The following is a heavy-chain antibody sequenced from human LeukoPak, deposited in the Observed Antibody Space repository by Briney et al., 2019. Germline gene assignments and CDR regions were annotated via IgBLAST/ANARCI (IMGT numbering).Heavy chain of an antibody. J-gene: IGHJ3*02. CDR3: ARDGGSGYDRKPHCSGGSCYSLDAFDI. D-gene: IGHD2-15*01. CDR2: IYYSGST. Sequence: SETLSLTCTVSGGSISSYYWSWIRQPPGKGLEWIGYIYYSGSTNYNPSLKSRVTISVDTSKNQFSLKLSSVTAADTAVYYCARDGGSGYDRKPHCSGGSCYSLDAFDIWGQGTMVTVSS. CDR1: GGSISSYY. V-gene: IGHV4-59*01.